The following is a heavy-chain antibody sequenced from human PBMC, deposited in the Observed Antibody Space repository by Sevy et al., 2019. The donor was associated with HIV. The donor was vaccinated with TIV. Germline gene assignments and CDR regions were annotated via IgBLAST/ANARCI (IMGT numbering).Heavy chain of an antibody. V-gene: IGHV3-21*06. Sequence: GGSLRLSCSTSGFNLGDYAMSWVRQSPGKGLEWVSSITGSSDYIYYAHSVKGRFTISRDNAKNSLYLRMNSLKTEDTAVYYCAKWDADRRWYFDYWGQGILVTVSS. D-gene: IGHD1-26*01. CDR3: AKWDADRRWYFDY. CDR2: ITGSSDYI. J-gene: IGHJ4*02. CDR1: GFNLGDYA.